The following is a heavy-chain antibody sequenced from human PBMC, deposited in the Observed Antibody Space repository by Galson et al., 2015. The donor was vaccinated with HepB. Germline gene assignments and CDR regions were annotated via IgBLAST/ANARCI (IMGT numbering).Heavy chain of an antibody. CDR2: IKQDGSGK. CDR3: AREYDYGMDV. J-gene: IGHJ6*02. Sequence: SLRLSCAASGFTFSSYWMSWVRQAPGRGLEWVANIKQDGSGKYYVGSVRGRFTISRDNAKNSLYLQMNSLRAEDTAVYYCAREYDYGMDVWGQGTTVTVSS. CDR1: GFTFSSYW. V-gene: IGHV3-7*01.